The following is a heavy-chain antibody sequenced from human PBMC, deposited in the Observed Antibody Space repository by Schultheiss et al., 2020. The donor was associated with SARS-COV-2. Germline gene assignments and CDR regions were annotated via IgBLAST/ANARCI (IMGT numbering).Heavy chain of an antibody. CDR1: GYSISSGYY. Sequence: SETLSLTCAVSGYSISSGYYWGWIRQHPGKGLEWIGEINHSGSTNYNPSLKSRVTISVDTSKNQFSLKLSSVTAADTAVYYCARGDVVVMQLWGQGTLVTVSS. D-gene: IGHD2-21*01. V-gene: IGHV4-38-2*01. J-gene: IGHJ4*02. CDR2: INHSGST. CDR3: ARGDVVVMQL.